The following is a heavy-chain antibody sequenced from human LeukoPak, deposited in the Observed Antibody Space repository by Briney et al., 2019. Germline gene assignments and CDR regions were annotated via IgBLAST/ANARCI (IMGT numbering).Heavy chain of an antibody. CDR3: ARGGLRYFDCFDY. V-gene: IGHV3-74*01. D-gene: IGHD3-9*01. CDR2: IDGDGSST. CDR1: GFTFSIYW. Sequence: PGWSLRLSFAASGFTFSIYWMHWVRQAPGKGLLWVSRIDGDGSSTNYGYSVKARFTISRDNAKNSLYLQMNSLRAEDTAVYYCARGGLRYFDCFDYWGQGTLVTVSS. J-gene: IGHJ4*02.